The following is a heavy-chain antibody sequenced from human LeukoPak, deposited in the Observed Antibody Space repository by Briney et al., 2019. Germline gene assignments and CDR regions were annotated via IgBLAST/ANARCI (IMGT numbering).Heavy chain of an antibody. CDR3: ARTITFGGVITYYFDY. J-gene: IGHJ4*02. CDR2: TYYRSKWYN. Sequence: SQTLSLTCAISGDSVSSNSAAWNWIRQSPSRGLEWLGRTYYRSKWYNDYAVSVKSRITINPDTSKNQFSLQLNSVTPEDTAVYYCARTITFGGVITYYFDYWGQGTLVTVSS. V-gene: IGHV6-1*01. CDR1: GDSVSSNSAA. D-gene: IGHD3-16*02.